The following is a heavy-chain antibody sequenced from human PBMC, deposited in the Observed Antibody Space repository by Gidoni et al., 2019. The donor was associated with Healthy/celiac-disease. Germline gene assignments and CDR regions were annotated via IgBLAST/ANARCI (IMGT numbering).Heavy chain of an antibody. J-gene: IGHJ4*02. D-gene: IGHD6-6*01. CDR3: ARGLGGLYSSSAEALDY. V-gene: IGHV1-2*02. CDR1: GYTFIRDY. Sequence: QVQLVQSGAEVNQPAASVKVSCKASGYTFIRDYMHRVRQAPGQGLEWMGWINPNSGGTNYAQKFQGRVTMTRDTSISTAYMELSRLRSDDTAVYYCARGLGGLYSSSAEALDYWGQGTLVTVSS. CDR2: INPNSGGT.